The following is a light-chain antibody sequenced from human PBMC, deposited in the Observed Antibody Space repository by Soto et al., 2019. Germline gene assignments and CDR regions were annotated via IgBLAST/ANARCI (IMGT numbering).Light chain of an antibody. V-gene: IGLV1-40*01. CDR1: SSNIGAGYD. CDR3: QSYDSSLSGV. CDR2: GNS. J-gene: IGLJ3*02. Sequence: QSVLTQPPSVSGAPGQRVTISCTGSSSNIGAGYDVHWYQQLPGTAPKLLIYGNSNRPSGVPDRFSGSKSGTSASLAITGLQAEDEADYHCQSYDSSLSGVFGGGTQLTLL.